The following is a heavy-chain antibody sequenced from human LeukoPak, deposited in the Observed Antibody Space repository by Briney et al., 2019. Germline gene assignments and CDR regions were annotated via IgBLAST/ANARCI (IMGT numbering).Heavy chain of an antibody. D-gene: IGHD6-13*01. V-gene: IGHV3-64*01. CDR2: ISSNGSST. CDR1: GFTFSSYS. CDR3: ARVYSSIWAVDY. Sequence: PGGSLRLSCAASGFTFSSYSMHWVRQAPGKGLEYVSAISSNGSSTYYANSVKARFTISRDNSRNTLYLQMGSLRAEDMAVYYCARVYSSIWAVDYWGQGTLVTVSS. J-gene: IGHJ4*02.